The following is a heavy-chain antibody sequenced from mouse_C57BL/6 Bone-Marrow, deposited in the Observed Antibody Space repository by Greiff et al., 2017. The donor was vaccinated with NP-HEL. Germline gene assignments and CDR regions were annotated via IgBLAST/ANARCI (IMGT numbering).Heavy chain of an antibody. V-gene: IGHV5-9*01. J-gene: IGHJ2*01. CDR1: GFTFSSYT. CDR2: ISGGGGNT. D-gene: IGHD2-3*01. CDR3: ARRGWLPYFDY. Sequence: EVHLVESGGGLVKPGGSLKLSCAASGFTFSSYTMSWVRQTPEKRLEWVATISGGGGNTYYPDSVKGRFTISRDNAKNTLYLQMSSLRAEDTALYYCARRGWLPYFDYWGQGTTLTVSS.